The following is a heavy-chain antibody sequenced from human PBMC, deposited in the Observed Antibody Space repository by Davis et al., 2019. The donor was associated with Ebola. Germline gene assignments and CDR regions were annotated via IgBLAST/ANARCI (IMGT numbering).Heavy chain of an antibody. D-gene: IGHD3-10*01. CDR2: IYYSGST. V-gene: IGHV4-39*07. Sequence: SETLSLTCTVSGGSISSTTYYWGWIRQPPGKGLEWIGSIYYSGSTNYNPSLKSRVTISVDTSKNQFSLKLSSVTAADTAVYYCARGILWFGELPLNWFDPWGQGTLVTVSS. CDR1: GGSISSTTYY. CDR3: ARGILWFGELPLNWFDP. J-gene: IGHJ5*02.